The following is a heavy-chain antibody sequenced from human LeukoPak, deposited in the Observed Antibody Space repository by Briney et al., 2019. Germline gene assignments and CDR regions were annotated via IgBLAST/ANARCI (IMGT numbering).Heavy chain of an antibody. D-gene: IGHD6-19*01. Sequence: GGSLRLSCAASGFTFSSYSMNWVRQAPGKGLEWVSVIYSGGSTYYAGSVKGRFTISRDNSKNTLYLQMNSLRAEDTAVYYCARVWGSYSSGWRPYGMDVWGQGTTVTVSS. CDR3: ARVWGSYSSGWRPYGMDV. V-gene: IGHV3-53*01. CDR2: IYSGGST. CDR1: GFTFSSYS. J-gene: IGHJ6*02.